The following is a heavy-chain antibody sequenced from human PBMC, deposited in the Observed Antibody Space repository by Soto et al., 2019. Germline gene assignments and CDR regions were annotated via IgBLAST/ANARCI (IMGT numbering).Heavy chain of an antibody. D-gene: IGHD3-3*01. CDR3: ARAPPYYDFWSGYSGNWFDP. V-gene: IGHV4-34*01. CDR2: INHSGST. Sequence: NLSLTCAVYGGSFSGYYWSWIRQPPGKGLEWIGEINHSGSTNYNPSLKSRVTISVDTSRNQFSLKLSSVTAADTAVYYCARAPPYYDFWSGYSGNWFDPWGQGTRVTVSS. J-gene: IGHJ5*02. CDR1: GGSFSGYY.